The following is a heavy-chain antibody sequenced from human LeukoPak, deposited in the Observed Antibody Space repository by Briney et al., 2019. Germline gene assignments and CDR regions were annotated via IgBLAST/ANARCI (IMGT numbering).Heavy chain of an antibody. Sequence: RPAGSLRLSCAASGFTFSNYWMSWVRQAPGKGLECVANIKQDGSEKNYVDSVKGRFTTSRDNAKNSLYLQMNSLRAEDTAVYYCAKYARGPLDWGQRTLLPVSS. V-gene: IGHV3-7*01. J-gene: IGHJ4*02. D-gene: IGHD6-6*01. CDR1: GFTFSNYW. CDR2: IKQDGSEK. CDR3: AKYARGPLD.